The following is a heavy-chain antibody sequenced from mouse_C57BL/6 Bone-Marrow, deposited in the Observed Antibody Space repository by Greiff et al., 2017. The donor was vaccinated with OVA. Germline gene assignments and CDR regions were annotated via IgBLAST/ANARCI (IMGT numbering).Heavy chain of an antibody. CDR3: VSTSYGNYGFAY. V-gene: IGHV10-3*01. CDR2: IRSKSSNYAT. CDR1: GFTFNTYA. J-gene: IGHJ3*01. D-gene: IGHD2-10*01. Sequence: EVKVVESGGGLVQPKGSLKLSCAASGFTFNTYAMHWVRQAPGKGLDWVARIRSKSSNYATSYADSVKDRFTISRNESKSLLYLQMNNLKTEDTAMYCCVSTSYGNYGFAYWGQGTLVTVSA.